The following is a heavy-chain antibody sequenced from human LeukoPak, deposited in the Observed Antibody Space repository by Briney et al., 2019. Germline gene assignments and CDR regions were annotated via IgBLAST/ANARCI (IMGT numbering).Heavy chain of an antibody. CDR1: GYTFTSYD. D-gene: IGHD2-15*01. CDR3: ARGTKGLNKDVVVVVAATPGSLGY. Sequence: RRASVKVSCKASGYTFTSYDINWVRQATGQGLEWMGWMNPNSGNTGYAQKFQGRVTMTGNTSISTAYMELSSLRSEDTAVYYCARGTKGLNKDVVVVVAATPGSLGYWGQGTLVTVSS. J-gene: IGHJ4*02. CDR2: MNPNSGNT. V-gene: IGHV1-8*01.